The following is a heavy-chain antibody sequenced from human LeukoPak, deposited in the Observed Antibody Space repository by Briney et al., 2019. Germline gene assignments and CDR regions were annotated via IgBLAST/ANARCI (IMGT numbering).Heavy chain of an antibody. CDR3: ARASDYGDYGWFDP. D-gene: IGHD4-17*01. J-gene: IGHJ5*02. V-gene: IGHV4-4*07. CDR2: IYTSGST. CDR1: GGSISSYY. Sequence: SETLSLTCTVSGGSISSYYWSWIRQPAGKGLEWIGRIYTSGSTNYNPSLKSRVTMSVDTSKNQFSLKLSSVTAADTAVYYCARASDYGDYGWFDPWGQGTLVTVSS.